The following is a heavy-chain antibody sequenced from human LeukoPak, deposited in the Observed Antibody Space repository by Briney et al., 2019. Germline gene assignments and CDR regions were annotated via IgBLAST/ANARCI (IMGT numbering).Heavy chain of an antibody. CDR2: ILYRGVD. J-gene: IGHJ4*02. CDR1: GGSISSYY. Sequence: SETLSLTCTVAGGSISSYYWGWIRQPPGKGLEWIGYILYRGVDNYNPSLRSRVTISADTSKNKFSLNLSSVTAADTDVYYCARDRLGGSYADYWGQGTLVTVSS. D-gene: IGHD1-26*01. V-gene: IGHV4-59*01. CDR3: ARDRLGGSYADY.